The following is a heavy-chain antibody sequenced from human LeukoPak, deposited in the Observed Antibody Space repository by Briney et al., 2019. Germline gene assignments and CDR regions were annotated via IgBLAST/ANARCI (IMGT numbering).Heavy chain of an antibody. Sequence: ESLKISCKGSGYSFTTNWVGWVRQMPGKGLEWMGIIYPGDSDTRYSPSFQGQVTISADKSISTAYLQWSSLKASDTAMYYCATQSSDAFDIWGQGTMVTVSS. V-gene: IGHV5-51*01. D-gene: IGHD6-6*01. CDR2: IYPGDSDT. CDR1: GYSFTTNW. J-gene: IGHJ3*02. CDR3: ATQSSDAFDI.